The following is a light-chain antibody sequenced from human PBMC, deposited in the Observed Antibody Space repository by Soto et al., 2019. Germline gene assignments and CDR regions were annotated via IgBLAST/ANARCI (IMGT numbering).Light chain of an antibody. CDR2: SNN. J-gene: IGLJ2*01. Sequence: QSVLSQSPSASGTPGQRVIISCSGSSSNIGTNTVSWHQQVPGAAPKLLIWSNNQRPSGVPDRFSGSKSGTSASLVISGLQSEDEADYYCAAWDDSLKALVFGGGTKLTVL. CDR1: SSNIGTNT. V-gene: IGLV1-44*01. CDR3: AAWDDSLKALV.